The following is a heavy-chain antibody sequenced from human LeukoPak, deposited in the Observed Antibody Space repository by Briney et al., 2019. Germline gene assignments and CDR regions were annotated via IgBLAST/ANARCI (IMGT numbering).Heavy chain of an antibody. CDR3: AKGRGEYSSSWPFDY. CDR1: GFXFSSYA. V-gene: IGHV3-23*01. J-gene: IGHJ4*02. Sequence: PGGSLRLSCAASGFXFSSYAMSWVRQAPGKGREWVSAISGSGGSTYYADSVKGRFTISRDNSKNTLYLQMNSLRAEDTAVYYCAKGRGEYSSSWPFDYWGQGTLVTVSS. D-gene: IGHD6-13*01. CDR2: ISGSGGST.